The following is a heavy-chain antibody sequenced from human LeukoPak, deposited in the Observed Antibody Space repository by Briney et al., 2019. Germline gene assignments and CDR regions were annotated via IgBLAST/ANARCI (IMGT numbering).Heavy chain of an antibody. CDR3: ARVLLPFIAVAGTYIY. V-gene: IGHV3-33*08. CDR1: GFTFSSYG. CDR2: IWYGGSNK. D-gene: IGHD6-19*01. Sequence: GGSLRLSCAASGFTFSSYGMHWVRQAPGKGLEWVAVIWYGGSNKYYADSVKGRFTISRDNSKNTLYQQMNSLRAEDTAVYYCARVLLPFIAVAGTYIYWGQGTLVTVSS. J-gene: IGHJ4*02.